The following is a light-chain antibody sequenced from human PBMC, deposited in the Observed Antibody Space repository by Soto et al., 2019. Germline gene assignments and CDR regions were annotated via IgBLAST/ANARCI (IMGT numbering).Light chain of an antibody. V-gene: IGLV1-40*01. CDR2: GNT. CDR1: TSNIGAGYD. J-gene: IGLJ1*01. Sequence: CTGITSNIGAGYDVHWYQHLPGRAPKLLIYGNTNRPSGVPDRFSGSKSGISASLTISGLQTEDEADYYCISYTDRQSYLFGTGTKVTVL. CDR3: ISYTDRQSYL.